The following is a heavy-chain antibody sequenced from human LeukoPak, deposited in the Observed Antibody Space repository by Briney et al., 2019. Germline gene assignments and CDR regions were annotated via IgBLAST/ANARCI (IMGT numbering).Heavy chain of an antibody. J-gene: IGHJ4*02. CDR3: AKDGEIVVVPAAMRLDY. CDR2: ISYDGSNK. CDR1: GFTFSSYG. D-gene: IGHD2-2*01. V-gene: IGHV3-30*18. Sequence: GGSLRLPCAASGFTFSSYGMHWVRQAPGKGLEWVAVISYDGSNKYYADSVKGRFTISRDNSKNTLYLQMNSLRAEDTAVYYCAKDGEIVVVPAAMRLDYWGQGTLVTVSS.